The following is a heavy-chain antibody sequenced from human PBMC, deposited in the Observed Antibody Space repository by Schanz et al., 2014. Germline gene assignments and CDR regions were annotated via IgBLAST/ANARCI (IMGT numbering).Heavy chain of an antibody. Sequence: QVQLVESGGGLVKPGGSLRLSCSASGFTFSDSFMSWIRQTPGKGLEWLSYISRDGTTSYYADSVKGRFTISRDNAKNSLYLEMTSLRAEDTAVYYCARTTNPFNFDSWPYLDYWGQGTLVTVSS. CDR2: ISRDGTTS. CDR1: GFTFSDSF. J-gene: IGHJ4*02. D-gene: IGHD3-9*01. CDR3: ARTTNPFNFDSWPYLDY. V-gene: IGHV3-11*04.